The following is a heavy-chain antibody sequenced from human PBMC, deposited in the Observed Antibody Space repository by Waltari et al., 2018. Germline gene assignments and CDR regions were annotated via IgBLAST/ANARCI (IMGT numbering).Heavy chain of an antibody. Sequence: EVQLVQSGAEVKQPGESLQLSCKGSGYSFTSYWIGWVRQMPGEGLEWMGIIYPGDSDTRYSPSFQGQVTISADKSISTAYLQWSSLKASDTAMYYCARQYYDFWSGYYTGFDYWGQGTLVTVSS. CDR3: ARQYYDFWSGYYTGFDY. D-gene: IGHD3-3*01. CDR2: IYPGDSDT. V-gene: IGHV5-51*01. CDR1: GYSFTSYW. J-gene: IGHJ4*02.